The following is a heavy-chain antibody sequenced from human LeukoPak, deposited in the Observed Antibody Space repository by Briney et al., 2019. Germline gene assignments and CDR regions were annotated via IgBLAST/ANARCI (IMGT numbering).Heavy chain of an antibody. V-gene: IGHV3-7*01. D-gene: IGHD6-13*01. J-gene: IGHJ3*02. CDR1: GFTFSSYW. CDR3: ARESSSWYVNAFGI. CDR2: IKQDGSEK. Sequence: PGGSLRLSCAASGFTFSSYWMSWVRQAPGKGLEWVANIKQDGSEKYYVDSVKGRFTISRDNAKNSLYLQMNSLRAEDTAVYYCARESSSWYVNAFGIWGQGTMVTVSS.